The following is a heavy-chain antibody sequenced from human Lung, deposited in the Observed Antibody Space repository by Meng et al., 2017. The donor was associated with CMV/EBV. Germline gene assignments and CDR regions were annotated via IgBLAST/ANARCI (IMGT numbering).Heavy chain of an antibody. V-gene: IGHV3-53*01. J-gene: IGHJ6*02. CDR2: IYSGGST. D-gene: IGHD5-18*01. CDR1: GFTVSSNY. Sequence: GGSLRPSSASSGFTVSSNYMSWVRQAPGKGLEWVSVIYSGGSTYYADSVKGRFTISRDNSKNTLYLQMNSLRAEDTAVYYCARFYVDTAMGLEYYGMDVWGQGTTVTVSS. CDR3: ARFYVDTAMGLEYYGMDV.